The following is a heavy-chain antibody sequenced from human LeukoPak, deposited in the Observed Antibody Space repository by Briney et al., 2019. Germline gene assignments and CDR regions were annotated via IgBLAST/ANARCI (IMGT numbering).Heavy chain of an antibody. CDR3: ARDNTMIVVNLIDY. V-gene: IGHV4-39*07. J-gene: IGHJ4*02. CDR1: GGSISSSSYY. CDR2: IYYSGST. D-gene: IGHD3-22*01. Sequence: PSETLSLTCTVSGGSISSSSYYWGWIRQPPGKGLEWIGSIYYSGSTYYNPSLKSRVTISVDTSKNQFSLKLSSVTAADTAVYYCARDNTMIVVNLIDYWGQGTLVTVSS.